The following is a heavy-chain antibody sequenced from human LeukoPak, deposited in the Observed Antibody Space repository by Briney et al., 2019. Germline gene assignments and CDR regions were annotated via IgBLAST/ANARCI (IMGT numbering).Heavy chain of an antibody. D-gene: IGHD3-22*01. CDR3: AKDGALDVVMSGAFDI. CDR2: ISSSSTYF. J-gene: IGHJ3*02. CDR1: GFTFSIYN. Sequence: GGSLRLSCAASGFTFSIYNMNWVRQTPGKGLEWVSSISSSSTYFYYADSVKGRFTISRDNAKNSLYLQMNSLRAEDTALYYCAKDGALDVVMSGAFDIWGQGTMVTVSS. V-gene: IGHV3-21*04.